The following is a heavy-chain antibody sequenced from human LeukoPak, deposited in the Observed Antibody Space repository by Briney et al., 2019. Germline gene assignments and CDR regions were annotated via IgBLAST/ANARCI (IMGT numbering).Heavy chain of an antibody. V-gene: IGHV4-38-2*02. D-gene: IGHD3-3*01. J-gene: IGHJ4*02. CDR3: ANDYDFWSGPSFDY. CDR2: IYHSGST. Sequence: SETLSLTCTVSGGSIRGYYWNWVRQPPGEGLEWIGSIYHSGSTYYNPSLKGRVTISVDTSKNQFSLKLSSVSAADTAVYYCANDYDFWSGPSFDYWGQGTLVTVSS. CDR1: GGSIRGYY.